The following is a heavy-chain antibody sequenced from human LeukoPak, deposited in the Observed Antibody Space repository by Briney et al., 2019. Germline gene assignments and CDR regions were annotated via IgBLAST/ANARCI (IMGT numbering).Heavy chain of an antibody. J-gene: IGHJ4*02. Sequence: GGALRLSCAASGFTFDDYAMHWVRQPPGKGLAWVSLISRAGGSKYYADSVKGRFTISRDNSKISLYMQINSLRTEDTALCYGAKDPGREYYNGDYWRQG. CDR1: GFTFDDYA. CDR3: AKDPGREYYNGDY. V-gene: IGHV3-43*02. CDR2: ISRAGGSK. D-gene: IGHD5-24*01.